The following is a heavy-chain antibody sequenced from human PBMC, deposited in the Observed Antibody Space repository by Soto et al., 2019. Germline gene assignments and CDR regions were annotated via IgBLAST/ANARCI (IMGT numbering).Heavy chain of an antibody. CDR2: ISYDGSNK. V-gene: IGHV3-30-3*01. J-gene: IGHJ5*02. D-gene: IGHD3-10*01. CDR3: AGGGSGESNWFDP. Sequence: LRLSCAASGFTFSSYAMHWVRQAPGKGLEWVAVISYDGSNKYYADSVKGRFTISRDNSKNTLYLQMNSLRAEDTAVYYCAGGGSGESNWFDPWGQGTLVTVSS. CDR1: GFTFSSYA.